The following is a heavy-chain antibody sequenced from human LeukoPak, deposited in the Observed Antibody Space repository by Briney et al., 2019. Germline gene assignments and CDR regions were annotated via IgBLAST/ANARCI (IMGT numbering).Heavy chain of an antibody. V-gene: IGHV3-30-3*01. Sequence: GGSLRLSCAASGFTFSSYAMHWVRQAPGKGLEWVAVISYDGSNKYYADSAKGRFTISRDNSKNTLYLQMNSLRAEDAAVYYCAREDGGFDYWGQGTLVTVSS. CDR2: ISYDGSNK. CDR3: AREDGGFDY. D-gene: IGHD3-3*01. CDR1: GFTFSSYA. J-gene: IGHJ4*02.